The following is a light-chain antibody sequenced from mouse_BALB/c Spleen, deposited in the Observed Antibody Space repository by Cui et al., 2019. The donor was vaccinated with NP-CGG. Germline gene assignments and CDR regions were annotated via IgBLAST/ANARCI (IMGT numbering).Light chain of an antibody. CDR3: ALWYSNHWV. CDR2: GTN. Sequence: QAVVTQESALTTSPGETVTLTCRPSTGAVTTSNYANWVQEKPDHLFTGLIGGTNNRAPGVPARFSGSLIGDKVALTITGAQTEDEAIYFCALWYSNHWVFGGGTKLTVL. CDR1: TGAVTTSNY. V-gene: IGLV1*01. J-gene: IGLJ1*01.